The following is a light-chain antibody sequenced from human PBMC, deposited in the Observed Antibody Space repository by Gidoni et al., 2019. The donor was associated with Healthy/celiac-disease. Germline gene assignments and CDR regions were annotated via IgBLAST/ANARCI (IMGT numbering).Light chain of an antibody. Sequence: SYELTQPPSVSVSPGQTARITCSGDALPKQYAYWYQQKTGQAPVLGIYKDSERPSGIPERFSGSSSGTTVTLTISGVQSEDEADYYCQSADSSGTPVVFGGGTKLTVL. CDR1: ALPKQY. CDR3: QSADSSGTPVV. J-gene: IGLJ2*01. V-gene: IGLV3-25*03. CDR2: KDS.